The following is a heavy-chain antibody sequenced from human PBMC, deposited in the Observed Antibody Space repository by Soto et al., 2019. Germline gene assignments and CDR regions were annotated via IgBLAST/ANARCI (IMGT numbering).Heavy chain of an antibody. CDR2: IWYDGSQK. D-gene: IGHD3-16*01. Sequence: QAHLVESGGRVVQPGRSLRLSCAASGFNFSKFGMYWVRQAPGKGLEWVAEIWYDGSQKYYADSVKGRFTISRDNSNNTLYLQMSSLRAEDTAVYYCAKEVWGLYTFGRPLDNWGHGTLVTVSS. CDR1: GFNFSKFG. J-gene: IGHJ4*01. V-gene: IGHV3-33*07. CDR3: AKEVWGLYTFGRPLDN.